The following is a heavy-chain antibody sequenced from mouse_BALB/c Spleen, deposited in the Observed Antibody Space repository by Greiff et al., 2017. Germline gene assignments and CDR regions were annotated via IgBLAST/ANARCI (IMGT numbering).Heavy chain of an antibody. Sequence: DVMLVESGGGLVQPGGSRKLSCAASGFTFSSFGMHWVRQAPEKGLEWVAYISSGSSTIYYADTVKGRFTISRDNPKNTLFLQMTSLRSEDTAMYYCARCYYRYDYYAMDYWGQGTSVTVSS. J-gene: IGHJ4*01. CDR2: ISSGSSTI. D-gene: IGHD2-14*01. CDR3: ARCYYRYDYYAMDY. CDR1: GFTFSSFG. V-gene: IGHV5-17*02.